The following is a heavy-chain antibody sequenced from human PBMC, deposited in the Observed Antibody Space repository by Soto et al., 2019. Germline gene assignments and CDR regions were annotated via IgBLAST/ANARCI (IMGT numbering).Heavy chain of an antibody. CDR3: AKDRGYEILDS. CDR1: GFTFTNYG. CDR2: ISHDGINK. Sequence: LRLSCAASGFTFTNYGLHWVRQAPGKGLEWVAVISHDGINKYYEDSVKGRFTISRDTSKNTLYLQMNSLRPEDTAVYFCAKDRGYEILDSWGQGTQVTVSS. D-gene: IGHD5-12*01. V-gene: IGHV3-30*18. J-gene: IGHJ4*02.